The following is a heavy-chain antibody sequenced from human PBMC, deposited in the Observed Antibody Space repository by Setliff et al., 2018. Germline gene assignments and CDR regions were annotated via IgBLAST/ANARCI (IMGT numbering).Heavy chain of an antibody. CDR1: GYTFISYG. J-gene: IGHJ4*02. Sequence: ASVKVSCKTSGYTFISYGISWVRQAPGQGLEWMGWISGYNGNTDYAQNSQGRVTMTTDTSTSTAYMELRSLRSDDTAVYYCARVPRLEWLLPTFDSWGQGTLVTV. D-gene: IGHD3-3*01. CDR2: ISGYNGNT. CDR3: ARVPRLEWLLPTFDS. V-gene: IGHV1-18*01.